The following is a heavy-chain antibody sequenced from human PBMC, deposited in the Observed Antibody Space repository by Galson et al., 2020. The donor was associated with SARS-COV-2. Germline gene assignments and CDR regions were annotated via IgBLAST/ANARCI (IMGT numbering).Heavy chain of an antibody. J-gene: IGHJ4*02. CDR1: GFTFSNHY. D-gene: IGHD2-2*01. V-gene: IGHV3-72*01. Sequence: GGSLRLSCAASGFTFSNHYMDWVRQAPGKGLEWVGRNRNKTKSYTTEYAASVNGRFTISRDDSKNSLYLQMNSLKTEDTAVYYCARVEGCSRTTCLYYFDYWGQGTLVTVSS. CDR2: NRNKTKSYTT. CDR3: ARVEGCSRTTCLYYFDY.